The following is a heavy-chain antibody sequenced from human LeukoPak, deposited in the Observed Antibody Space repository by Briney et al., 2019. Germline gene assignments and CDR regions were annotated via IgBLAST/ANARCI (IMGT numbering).Heavy chain of an antibody. V-gene: IGHV4-39*07. Sequence: PSETLSLTCTVSGGSISDTGYYWGWIRQPPGKGLEWIGSISYSGSTYYNPSLKSRVTISVDTSKSQFSLKLSSVTAADTAVYYCVNYEDGWLLYYFDYWGQGTLVTVSS. J-gene: IGHJ4*02. D-gene: IGHD5-24*01. CDR2: ISYSGST. CDR3: VNYEDGWLLYYFDY. CDR1: GGSISDTGYY.